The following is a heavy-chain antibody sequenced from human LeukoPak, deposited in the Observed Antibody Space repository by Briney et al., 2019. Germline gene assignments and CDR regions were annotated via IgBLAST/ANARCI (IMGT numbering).Heavy chain of an antibody. CDR3: ARGGWSYYDSSGGDAFDI. Sequence: SETLPLTCTVSGGSISSYYWSWIRQPPGKGLEWIGYIYYSGSTNYNPSLKSRVTISVDTSKNQFSLKLSSVTAADTAVYYCARGGWSYYDSSGGDAFDIWGQGTMVTVSS. J-gene: IGHJ3*02. CDR1: GGSISSYY. D-gene: IGHD3-22*01. V-gene: IGHV4-59*01. CDR2: IYYSGST.